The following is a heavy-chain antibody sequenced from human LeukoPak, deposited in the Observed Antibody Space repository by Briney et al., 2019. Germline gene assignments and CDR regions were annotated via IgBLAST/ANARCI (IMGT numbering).Heavy chain of an antibody. D-gene: IGHD3-22*01. CDR2: ISGSGGST. CDR3: AKPPQAVVINHYFDY. V-gene: IGHV3-23*01. CDR1: GFTFSSYA. J-gene: IGHJ4*02. Sequence: GGSLRLSCAASGFTFSSYAMSWVRQAPGKGLEWVSAISGSGGSTYYADSVKGRFTISRDNSKNTLYLQMNSLRAEDTAVYYCAKPPQAVVINHYFDYWGQGTLVTVSS.